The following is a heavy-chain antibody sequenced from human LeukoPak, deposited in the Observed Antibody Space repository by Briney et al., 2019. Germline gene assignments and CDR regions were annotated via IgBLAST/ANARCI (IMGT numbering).Heavy chain of an antibody. CDR2: LDWDGNK. CDR3: ARMLYGDFVNYFDS. V-gene: IGHV2-70*01. D-gene: IGHD4-17*01. J-gene: IGHJ4*02. CDR1: GFSFTTSGMC. Sequence: SGPALVKPTQTLTLTCAFSGFSFTTSGMCVTWISQPPGRALEWLALLDWDGNKYYSTSLKARLTISKDTSRNQVVLTMANMDPVDTATYYCARMLYGDFVNYFDSWGQGTLVTVSS.